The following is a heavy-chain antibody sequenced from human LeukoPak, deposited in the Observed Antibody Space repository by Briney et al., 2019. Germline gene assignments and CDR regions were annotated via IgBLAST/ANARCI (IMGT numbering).Heavy chain of an antibody. D-gene: IGHD6-19*01. J-gene: IGHJ6*02. CDR1: GFTFSYYW. Sequence: QPGGSLRLSCAASGFTFSYYWIHWVRHAPGKGLVWVAHISRDGSDTTYADSVKGRFTISRDNAKNTVYLQMNSLRAEDTAVYYCARDQVGKNQQWLGSPYYYYGMDVWGQGTTVTVSS. CDR2: ISRDGSDT. V-gene: IGHV3-74*01. CDR3: ARDQVGKNQQWLGSPYYYYGMDV.